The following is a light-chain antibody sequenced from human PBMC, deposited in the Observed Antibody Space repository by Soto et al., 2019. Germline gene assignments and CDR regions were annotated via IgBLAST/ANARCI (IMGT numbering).Light chain of an antibody. CDR1: SNDVGAYNY. Sequence: QSVLTQPASVSGSPGQSITISCTGTSNDVGAYNYVSWYQQHPGKAPKVIIYDVSNRPSGVSNRFSGSKSGNTASLTISGLQAEDEGYYYCSSYTTSGTLVFGGGTKLTVL. V-gene: IGLV2-14*03. J-gene: IGLJ2*01. CDR3: SSYTTSGTLV. CDR2: DVS.